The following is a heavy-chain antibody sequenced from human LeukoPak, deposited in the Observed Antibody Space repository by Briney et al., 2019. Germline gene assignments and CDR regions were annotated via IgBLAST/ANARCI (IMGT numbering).Heavy chain of an antibody. Sequence: GGSLRLSCAASGFTFSSYAMSWVRQAPGKGLEWVSAISGSGGSTYYADSVKGRFTISRDNSKNTLYLQMNSLRAEDTAVYYCARVVRYSSGWYVGYYFDYWGQGTLVTVSS. D-gene: IGHD6-19*01. CDR2: ISGSGGST. V-gene: IGHV3-23*01. J-gene: IGHJ4*02. CDR1: GFTFSSYA. CDR3: ARVVRYSSGWYVGYYFDY.